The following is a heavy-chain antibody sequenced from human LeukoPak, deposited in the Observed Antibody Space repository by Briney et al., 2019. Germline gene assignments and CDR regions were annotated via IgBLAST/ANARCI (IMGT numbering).Heavy chain of an antibody. J-gene: IGHJ3*02. Sequence: SETLSLTCTVSGGSINSGNYYWSWIRQPPGKGLEWIWYIYYSGSTYYNPSLKSRVTISVDTSKNQFSLKLSSVTAADTAVYYCARDSLGPPSDAFDIWGQGTMVTVSS. CDR2: IYYSGST. CDR1: GGSINSGNYY. CDR3: ARDSLGPPSDAFDI. V-gene: IGHV4-30-4*01.